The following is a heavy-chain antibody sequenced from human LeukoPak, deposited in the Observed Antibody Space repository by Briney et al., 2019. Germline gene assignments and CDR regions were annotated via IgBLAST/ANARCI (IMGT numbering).Heavy chain of an antibody. CDR3: ARLASSSSRSVDY. V-gene: IGHV5-51*01. CDR2: INPADSER. J-gene: IGHJ4*02. D-gene: IGHD6-6*01. CDR1: GYIFTNSW. Sequence: LGESLKISCKGSGYIFTNSWIGWVRQMPGKGLELMGIINPADSERRYSPSFQGQVTISVDKSISTAYLQWSSLRASDSAMFYCARLASSSSRSVDYWGQGTLVTVSS.